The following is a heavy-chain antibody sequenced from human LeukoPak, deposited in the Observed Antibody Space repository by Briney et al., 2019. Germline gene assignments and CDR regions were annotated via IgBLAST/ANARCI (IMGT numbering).Heavy chain of an antibody. Sequence: ASVKVSCKASGYTFTSYGISWVRQAPGQGLEWMGWISAYNGNTNYAQKLQGRVTMTTDTSTSTAYMELRSLRSDDTAVYYCAISGGYSYGQRTASDFDYWGQGTLVTVSS. V-gene: IGHV1-18*01. CDR1: GYTFTSYG. D-gene: IGHD5-18*01. CDR3: AISGGYSYGQRTASDFDY. CDR2: ISAYNGNT. J-gene: IGHJ4*02.